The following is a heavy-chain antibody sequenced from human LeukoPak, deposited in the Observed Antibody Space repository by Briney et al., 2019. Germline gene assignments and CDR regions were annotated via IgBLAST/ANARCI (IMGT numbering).Heavy chain of an antibody. CDR3: ARERRLRLEYYYYGMDV. Sequence: ASVKVSCKASGYTFTSYGISWVRQAPGQGLEWMGWISTYNGNTNYAQKLQGRVTMTTDTSTSTAYMELRSLRSDDTAVYYCARERRLRLEYYYYGMDVWGQGTTVTVSS. D-gene: IGHD1-1*01. CDR1: GYTFTSYG. V-gene: IGHV1-18*01. J-gene: IGHJ6*02. CDR2: ISTYNGNT.